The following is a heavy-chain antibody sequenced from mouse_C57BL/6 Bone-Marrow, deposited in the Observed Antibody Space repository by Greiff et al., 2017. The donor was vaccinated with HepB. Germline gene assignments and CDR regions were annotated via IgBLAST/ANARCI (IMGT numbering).Heavy chain of an antibody. CDR3: ARDGNYDGWYFDV. V-gene: IGHV1-80*01. D-gene: IGHD2-1*01. CDR1: GYAFSSYW. Sequence: VQGVESGAELVKPGASVKISCKASGYAFSSYWMNWVKQRPGKGLEWIGQIYPGDGDTNYNGKFKGKATLTADKSSSTAYMQLSSLTSEDSAVYFCARDGNYDGWYFDVWGTGTTVTVSS. CDR2: IYPGDGDT. J-gene: IGHJ1*03.